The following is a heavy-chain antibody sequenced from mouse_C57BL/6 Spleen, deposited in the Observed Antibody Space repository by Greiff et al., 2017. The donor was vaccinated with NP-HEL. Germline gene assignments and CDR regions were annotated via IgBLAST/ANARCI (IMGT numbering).Heavy chain of an antibody. CDR1: GFTFSDYG. Sequence: EVLLVESGGGLVKPGGSLKLSCAASGFTFSDYGMHWVRQAPEKGLEWVAYISSGSSTINYADTVKGRFTISRDNAKNTLFLQMTSLRSEDTAMYYCARDYYYAMDYWGQGTSVTVSS. J-gene: IGHJ4*01. V-gene: IGHV5-17*01. CDR2: ISSGSSTI. CDR3: ARDYYYAMDY.